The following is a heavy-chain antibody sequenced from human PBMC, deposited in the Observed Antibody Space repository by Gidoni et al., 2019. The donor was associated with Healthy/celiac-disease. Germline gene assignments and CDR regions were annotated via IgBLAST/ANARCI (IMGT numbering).Heavy chain of an antibody. Sequence: QVQLQQWGAGLFKPSETLSLTCAVYGGSFSGSYWSWIRQPPGKGLEWIGEINHSGSTNYNPSLKSRVTISVDTSKNQFSLKLSAVTAADTAVYYCARLGVVIMRHTPYYGMDVWGQGTTVTVSS. V-gene: IGHV4-34*01. CDR2: INHSGST. CDR1: GGSFSGSY. D-gene: IGHD3-3*01. CDR3: ARLGVVIMRHTPYYGMDV. J-gene: IGHJ6*02.